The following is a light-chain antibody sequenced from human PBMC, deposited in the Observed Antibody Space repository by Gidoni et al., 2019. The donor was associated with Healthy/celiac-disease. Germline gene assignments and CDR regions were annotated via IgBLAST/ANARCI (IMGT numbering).Light chain of an antibody. J-gene: IGLJ2*01. CDR2: DVS. CDR3: SSYTSSSTPVV. CDR1: SSDVGGYNY. V-gene: IGLV2-14*03. Sequence: QSALTHPAPVPASPGQSSTIPCTGTSSDVGGYNYVSWYQQHPGKAPKLMIYDVSDRPSGVSNRFSGSKSGNTASLTISGLQAEDEAEYYCSSYTSSSTPVVFGGGTKLTVL.